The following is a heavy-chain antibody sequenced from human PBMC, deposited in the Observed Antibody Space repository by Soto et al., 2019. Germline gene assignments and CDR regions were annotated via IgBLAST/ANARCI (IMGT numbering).Heavy chain of an antibody. Sequence: SETLSLTCAVYGGSFSGYYWSWIRQPPGKGLEWIGEINHSGSTNYNPSLKSRVTISVDTSKNQFSLKLSSVTAADTAVYYCARLDSYYDFWSGYYGDWFDPWGQGTLVTVPQ. CDR3: ARLDSYYDFWSGYYGDWFDP. J-gene: IGHJ5*02. CDR1: GGSFSGYY. V-gene: IGHV4-34*01. D-gene: IGHD3-3*01. CDR2: INHSGST.